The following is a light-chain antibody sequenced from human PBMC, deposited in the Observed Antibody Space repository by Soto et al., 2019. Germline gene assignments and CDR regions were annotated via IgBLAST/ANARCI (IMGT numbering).Light chain of an antibody. Sequence: QSVLTQPPSVSGAPGQRVTISCTGSSSNIGAGYDVHWYQQLPGTAPKLLIYGNSNRPSGVPDRFSGSKSGTSASLAITGLQSEDEPYYYCQSYDSSLSALFGGGTKLTVL. V-gene: IGLV1-40*01. CDR3: QSYDSSLSAL. CDR1: SSNIGAGYD. J-gene: IGLJ2*01. CDR2: GNS.